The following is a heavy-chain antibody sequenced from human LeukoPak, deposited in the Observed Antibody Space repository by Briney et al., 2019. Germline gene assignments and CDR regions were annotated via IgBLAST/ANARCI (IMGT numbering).Heavy chain of an antibody. CDR1: GGSFSGYY. CDR3: GRRGLLVPAS. Sequence: SETLSLTCAVYGGSFSGYYWSWIRQPPGKGLEWIGEINHSGSTNYNPSLKSRATIFADTSKSQFSLKLNSVIAADTAVYYCGRRGLLVPASWGQGTLVTVSS. J-gene: IGHJ5*02. V-gene: IGHV4-34*01. CDR2: INHSGST. D-gene: IGHD2-2*01.